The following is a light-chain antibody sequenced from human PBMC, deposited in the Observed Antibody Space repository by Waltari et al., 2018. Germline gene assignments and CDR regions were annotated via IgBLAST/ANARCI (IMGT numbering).Light chain of an antibody. CDR2: INSDGSH. J-gene: IGLJ3*02. V-gene: IGLV4-69*01. CDR1: SGHSSNI. CDR3: QTGGHGTWV. Sequence: QLALTQSPSASASLGASVKLTCTLDSGHSSNIVAWLQQQPEKGPRYLMKINSDGSHSKGDEIPDRFSGSSSGAERCLTISSVQSEDEADYYCQTGGHGTWVFGGGTKLTVL.